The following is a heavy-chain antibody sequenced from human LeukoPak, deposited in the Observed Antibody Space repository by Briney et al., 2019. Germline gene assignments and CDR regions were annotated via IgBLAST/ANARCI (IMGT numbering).Heavy chain of an antibody. CDR3: ARGTGSYRDWYFDL. D-gene: IGHD1-26*01. V-gene: IGHV4-39*01. CDR1: GGSISSSSHY. Sequence: NPSETLSLTCTVSGGSISSSSHYWGWIRQPPGKGLEWIGSIYYSGSTYYNPSLKSRVTISVDTSKNQFSLKLSSVTAADTAVYYCARGTGSYRDWYFDLWGRGTLVTVSS. J-gene: IGHJ2*01. CDR2: IYYSGST.